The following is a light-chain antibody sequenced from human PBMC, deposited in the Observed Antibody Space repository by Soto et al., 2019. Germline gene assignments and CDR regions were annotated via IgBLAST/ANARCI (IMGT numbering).Light chain of an antibody. CDR1: HSVGRDY. Sequence: ENVLTQSPATLSLSPGERATLSCGASHSVGRDYLAWYQQKPGLAPRLLIHGASIRATGIPDRFSGSGSGTDFTLIINRLEPEDFAVYFCQQYASSPLTFGGGTKVEIK. CDR3: QQYASSPLT. CDR2: GAS. V-gene: IGKV3D-20*01. J-gene: IGKJ4*01.